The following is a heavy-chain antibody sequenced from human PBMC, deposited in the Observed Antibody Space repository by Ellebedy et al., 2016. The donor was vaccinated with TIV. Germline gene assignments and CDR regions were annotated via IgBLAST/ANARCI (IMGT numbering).Heavy chain of an antibody. CDR1: GGSISSYH. V-gene: IGHV4-59*01. D-gene: IGHD2-2*01. Sequence: MPSETLSLPCSVPGGSISSYHWSWIAQPPGKGLEGLGYFYYSGCTNYTPSLKSPVTISVDTSKNPSSLKLSSVTAAETAVYYRARVGHQLLREDGMNAAFDIWGQGTMVTVSS. J-gene: IGHJ3*02. CDR2: FYYSGCT. CDR3: ARVGHQLLREDGMNAAFDI.